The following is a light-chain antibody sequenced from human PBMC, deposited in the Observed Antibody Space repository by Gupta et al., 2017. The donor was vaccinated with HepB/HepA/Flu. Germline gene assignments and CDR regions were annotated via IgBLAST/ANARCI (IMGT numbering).Light chain of an antibody. CDR1: QSLLQNGYNY. J-gene: IGKJ1*01. V-gene: IGKV2-28*01. CDR2: VGS. CDR3: MQALQTRT. Sequence: DSVMTQSPLPLPVTPGKPASITCRSSQSLLQNGYNYLDWYLQKPGQSPQLLHYVGSNRAYGVPDRFSGSGSGTDFTLKISRVAAGDVGIYYCMQALQTRTFGQGTKVEIK.